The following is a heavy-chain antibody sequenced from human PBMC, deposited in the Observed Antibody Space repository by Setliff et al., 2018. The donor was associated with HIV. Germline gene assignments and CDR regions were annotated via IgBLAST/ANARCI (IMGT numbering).Heavy chain of an antibody. Sequence: SETLSLTCTVSGDSFNGSHYLWGWIRQPPGKGLEWIGIINYSGTTYYNPSLKSRVTISVATSKNQFSLKLSSVTAADTAVYFCARVRRDGNSFDDWGQGTLVTVSS. CDR2: INYSGTT. V-gene: IGHV4-39*01. J-gene: IGHJ4*02. CDR1: GDSFNGSHYL. CDR3: ARVRRDGNSFDD. D-gene: IGHD4-4*01.